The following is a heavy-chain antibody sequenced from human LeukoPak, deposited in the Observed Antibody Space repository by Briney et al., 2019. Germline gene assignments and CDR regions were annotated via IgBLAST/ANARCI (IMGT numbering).Heavy chain of an antibody. D-gene: IGHD3-22*01. CDR1: GFTFSSYG. Sequence: PGGSLRLSCAASGFTFSSYGMHWVRQAPGKGLEWVAVISYDGSNKYYADSVKGRFTISRDNSKNTLHLQMNSLRAEDTAVYYCAIPPYYYDSSGYFLDYWGQGTLVTVSS. CDR3: AIPPYYYDSSGYFLDY. V-gene: IGHV3-30*03. CDR2: ISYDGSNK. J-gene: IGHJ4*02.